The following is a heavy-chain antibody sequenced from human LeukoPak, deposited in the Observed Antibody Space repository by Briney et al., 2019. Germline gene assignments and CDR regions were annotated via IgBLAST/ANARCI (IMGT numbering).Heavy chain of an antibody. CDR2: VGFNGDT. Sequence: SETLSLTCTVSGASINGGTDHWGWVRQPPGRGLEWIGSVGFNGDTHYDPSRKSRVTISADTSNNRFSMKLRSVTAADTAVYYCARRPNIDTSALWGLGTLVTVSS. CDR1: GASINGGTDH. CDR3: ARRPNIDTSAL. V-gene: IGHV4-39*02. D-gene: IGHD2/OR15-2a*01. J-gene: IGHJ4*02.